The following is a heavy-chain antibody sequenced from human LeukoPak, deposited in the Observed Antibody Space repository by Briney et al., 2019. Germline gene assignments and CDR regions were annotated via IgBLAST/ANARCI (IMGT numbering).Heavy chain of an antibody. CDR1: GGSISSYY. D-gene: IGHD3-3*01. V-gene: IGHV4-59*01. Sequence: PSETLSLTCTVSGGSISSYYWSWIRQPPGKGLEWIGYIYYSGSTNYNPSLKSRVTISVDTSKNQFSLKLSSVTAADTAVYYCTSFWSGSYAFDIWGQGTMVTVSS. J-gene: IGHJ3*02. CDR2: IYYSGST. CDR3: TSFWSGSYAFDI.